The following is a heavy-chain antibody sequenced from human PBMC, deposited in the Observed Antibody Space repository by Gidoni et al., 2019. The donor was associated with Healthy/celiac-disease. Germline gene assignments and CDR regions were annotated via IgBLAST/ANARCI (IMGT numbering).Heavy chain of an antibody. CDR2: ISSSSSYI. CDR3: AREAVYYDYVWGSYRPGAFDY. V-gene: IGHV3-21*01. D-gene: IGHD3-16*02. Sequence: EVQLVESGGGLVKPGGSLRLSCAASGFPFSSYSMNWVRQAPGKGLEWVSSISSSSSYIYYADSVKGRFTISRDNAKNSLYLQMNSLRAEDTAVYYCAREAVYYDYVWGSYRPGAFDYWGQGTLVTVSS. CDR1: GFPFSSYS. J-gene: IGHJ4*02.